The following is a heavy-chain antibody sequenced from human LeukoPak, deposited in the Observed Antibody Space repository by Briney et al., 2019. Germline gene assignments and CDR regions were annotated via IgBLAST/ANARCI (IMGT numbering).Heavy chain of an antibody. J-gene: IGHJ4*02. D-gene: IGHD2-2*01. Sequence: GASVKVSCKASGYTFTDYDMHWVRQAPGQGFEWMGWNNPNSGDRNYAQKFQGRVTMTSDTSISTAHMELRRLRSDDTAVYYCAIANFLYCSSTTCLFDYWGQGTLVIVSS. CDR3: AIANFLYCSSTTCLFDY. V-gene: IGHV1-2*02. CDR2: NNPNSGDR. CDR1: GYTFTDYD.